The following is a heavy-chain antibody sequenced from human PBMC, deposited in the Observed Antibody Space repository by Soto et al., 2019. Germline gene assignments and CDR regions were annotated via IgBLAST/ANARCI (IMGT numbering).Heavy chain of an antibody. J-gene: IGHJ5*02. V-gene: IGHV3-73*01. CDR1: GFTFSGSA. Sequence: PGGSLRLSCAASGFTFSGSAMHWVRKASGKGLEWVGRIRSKANSYATAYAASVKGRFTISRDDSKNTAYLQMNSLKTEDTAVYYCTTFHSSSWPFDPWGQGTLVTVSS. D-gene: IGHD6-13*01. CDR3: TTFHSSSWPFDP. CDR2: IRSKANSYAT.